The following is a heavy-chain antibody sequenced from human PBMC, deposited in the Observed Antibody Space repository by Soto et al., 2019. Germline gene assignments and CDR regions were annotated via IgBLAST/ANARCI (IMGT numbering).Heavy chain of an antibody. Sequence: VKVACKACLGILSSYSMNSVRQAPGQGGEGMGWISAYDGNTNDAQKRQGRVTMTTDTSTSTAYMELRSLRSAETAVYYCARTHSRALRFLEWSKVNWFDPWGQGTLVTVSS. CDR2: ISAYDGNT. D-gene: IGHD3-3*01. CDR3: ARTHSRALRFLEWSKVNWFDP. CDR1: LGILSSYS. J-gene: IGHJ5*02. V-gene: IGHV1-18*01.